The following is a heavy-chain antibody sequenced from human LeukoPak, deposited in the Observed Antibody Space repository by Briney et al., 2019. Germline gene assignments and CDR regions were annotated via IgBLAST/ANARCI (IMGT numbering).Heavy chain of an antibody. V-gene: IGHV3-9*01. D-gene: IGHD2-15*01. Sequence: GGSLRLSCAAYGFMFDDHAMHWVRQAPGKGLEWVSGIGWNTGSFDYVDSVKGRFTVSRDNVKKSLYLQMNSLRDEDTAVYFCATRWDSCYGGSCPEGHWGPGTLVTVSS. J-gene: IGHJ4*02. CDR3: ATRWDSCYGGSCPEGH. CDR1: GFMFDDHA. CDR2: IGWNTGSF.